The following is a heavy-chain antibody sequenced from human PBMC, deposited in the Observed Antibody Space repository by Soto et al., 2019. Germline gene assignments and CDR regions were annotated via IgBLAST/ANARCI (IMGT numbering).Heavy chain of an antibody. J-gene: IGHJ6*02. Sequence: RGPFRPSWGCAGLTFRSYMIHPVGQAPGKGLEWVSSISSRSDIYYADSVKGRFTIYRDNAKNSVSPQKNSLKAEDTAVYYCAREYPAWPPTYSLDVWGQGTTVPVSS. CDR3: AREYPAWPPTYSLDV. CDR2: ISSRSDI. CDR1: GLTFRSYM. V-gene: IGHV3-21*01.